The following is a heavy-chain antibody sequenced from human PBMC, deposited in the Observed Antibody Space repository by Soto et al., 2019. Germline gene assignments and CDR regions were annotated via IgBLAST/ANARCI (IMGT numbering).Heavy chain of an antibody. CDR3: ARGGPRESYYYYGMDV. CDR1: GFTFSSYE. J-gene: IGHJ6*02. Sequence: QSGGSLRLSCAASGFTFSSYEMNWVRQAPGKGLEWVSYISSSGSTIYYADSVKGRFTISRDNAKNSLYLQMNSLRAEDTAVYYCARGGPRESYYYYGMDVWGQGTTVTVSS. CDR2: ISSSGSTI. V-gene: IGHV3-48*03.